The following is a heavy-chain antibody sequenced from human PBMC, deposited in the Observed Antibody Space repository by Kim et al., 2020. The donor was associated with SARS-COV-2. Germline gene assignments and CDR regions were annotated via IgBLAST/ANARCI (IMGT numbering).Heavy chain of an antibody. CDR3: ARPRGGSGAFDI. D-gene: IGHD3-10*01. Sequence: YIRPLNSRVTISVDKSKNLFTLKRSSVAAADTAVYYCARPRGGSGAFDIWGQGTMVTVSS. V-gene: IGHV4-4*02. J-gene: IGHJ3*02.